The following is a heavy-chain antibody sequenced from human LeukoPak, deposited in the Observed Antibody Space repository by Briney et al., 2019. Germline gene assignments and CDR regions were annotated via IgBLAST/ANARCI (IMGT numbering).Heavy chain of an antibody. CDR1: GGSFSGYY. CDR3: ARDAVLWFAGGFDP. D-gene: IGHD3-10*01. Sequence: SETLSLTCAVYGGSFSGYYWSWIRQPPGKGLEWIGYIYYSGSTNYNPSLKSRVTISVDTSKNQFSLKLSSVTAADTAVYYCARDAVLWFAGGFDPWGQGTLVTVSS. CDR2: IYYSGST. V-gene: IGHV4-59*01. J-gene: IGHJ5*02.